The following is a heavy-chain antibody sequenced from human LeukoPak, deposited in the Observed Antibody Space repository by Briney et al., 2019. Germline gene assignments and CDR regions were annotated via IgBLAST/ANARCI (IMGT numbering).Heavy chain of an antibody. CDR3: AREGGDLRWKNRFDF. J-gene: IGHJ4*02. D-gene: IGHD4-23*01. V-gene: IGHV3-30*03. CDR1: GYTFTGYY. CDR2: TSSDGSSK. Sequence: SCKTSGYTFTGYYMHWVRQAPGKGLEWVALTSSDGSSKYYTDSVKGRFTISRDNSKNTLYLQMNSLRAEDTAVYYCAREGGDLRWKNRFDFWGQGTLVTVSS.